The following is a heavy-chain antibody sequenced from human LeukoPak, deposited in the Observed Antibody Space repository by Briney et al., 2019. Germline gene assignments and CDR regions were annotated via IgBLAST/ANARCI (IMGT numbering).Heavy chain of an antibody. CDR1: GFTFSSYA. CDR3: VKRRYDSSGYFDY. D-gene: IGHD3-22*01. Sequence: GSLRLSCVASGFTFSSYAMSWVSQAPGKGLEWVSVISGSGGSTYYADSVKGRFTISRDNSQNTLYLQMNSLRAEDTAVYYCVKRRYDSSGYFDYWGQGTLVTVSS. CDR2: ISGSGGST. J-gene: IGHJ4*02. V-gene: IGHV3-23*01.